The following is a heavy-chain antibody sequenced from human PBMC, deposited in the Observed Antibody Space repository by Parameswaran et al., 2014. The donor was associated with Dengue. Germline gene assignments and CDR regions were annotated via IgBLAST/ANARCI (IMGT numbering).Heavy chain of an antibody. Sequence: KWIRQSPSRGLEWLGRTYYRSKWYNDYAVSVKSRITINPDTSKNQFSLQLNSVTPEDTAVYYCARDPLVGATRVEFDYWGRGTTVTVSS. CDR2: TYYRSKWYN. J-gene: IGHJ4*03. CDR3: ARDPLVGATRVEFDY. V-gene: IGHV6-1*01. D-gene: IGHD1-26*01.